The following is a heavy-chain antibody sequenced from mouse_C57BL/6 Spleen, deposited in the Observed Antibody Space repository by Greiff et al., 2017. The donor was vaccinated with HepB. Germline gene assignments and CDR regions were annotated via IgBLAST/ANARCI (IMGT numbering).Heavy chain of an antibody. Sequence: VHLQQPGAELVRPGTSVKLSCKASGYTFTSYWMHWVKQRPGQGLEWIGVIDPSDSYTNYNQKFKGKATLTVDTSSSTAYMQLSSLTSEDSAVYYCALYYYGSYWGQGTTLTVSS. CDR2: IDPSDSYT. CDR3: ALYYYGSY. J-gene: IGHJ2*01. V-gene: IGHV1-59*01. D-gene: IGHD1-1*01. CDR1: GYTFTSYW.